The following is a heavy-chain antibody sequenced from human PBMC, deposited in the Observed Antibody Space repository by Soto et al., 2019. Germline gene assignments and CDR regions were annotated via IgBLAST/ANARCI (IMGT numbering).Heavy chain of an antibody. CDR3: ARESYYDCWSGPYCGMDV. CDR2: ISYDGSNK. CDR1: GFTFSSYA. Sequence: QVQLVESGGGVVQPGRSLRLSCAASGFTFSSYAMHWVRQAPGKGLEWVAVISYDGSNKYYADSVKGRFTISRDNSKNALYLQMNSLRAEDTAVYYCARESYYDCWSGPYCGMDVWGQGTTVTVSS. J-gene: IGHJ6*02. V-gene: IGHV3-30-3*01. D-gene: IGHD3-3*01.